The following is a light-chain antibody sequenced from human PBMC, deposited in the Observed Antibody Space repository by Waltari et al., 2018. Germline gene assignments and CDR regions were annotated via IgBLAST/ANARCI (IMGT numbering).Light chain of an antibody. CDR1: SSNIGAGYD. CDR3: QSYDSSLSVV. J-gene: IGLJ2*01. Sequence: QSVLTQPPSVSGAPGQRVTISCTGSSSNIGAGYDVHWYQQLPGTAPKLLITGSSSRPSGVPGRFSGSKSGTSASLAITGLQAEDEADYYCQSYDSSLSVVFGGGTKLTVL. CDR2: GSS. V-gene: IGLV1-40*01.